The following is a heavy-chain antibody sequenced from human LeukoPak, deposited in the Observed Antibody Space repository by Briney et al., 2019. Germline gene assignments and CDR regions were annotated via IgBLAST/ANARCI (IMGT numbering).Heavy chain of an antibody. CDR1: GGSISSYY. Sequence: SETLSLTCTVSGGSISSYYWSWIRQPPGKGLEWTGYIYYSGSTNYNPSLKSRVTISVDTSKNQFSLKLSSVTAADTAVYYCAREYVYYYGMDVWGQGTTVTVSS. D-gene: IGHD3-16*01. CDR3: AREYVYYYGMDV. J-gene: IGHJ6*02. CDR2: IYYSGST. V-gene: IGHV4-59*01.